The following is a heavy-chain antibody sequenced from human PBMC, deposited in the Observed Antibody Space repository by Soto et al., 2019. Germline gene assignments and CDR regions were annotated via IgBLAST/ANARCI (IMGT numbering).Heavy chain of an antibody. D-gene: IGHD3-22*01. CDR1: GFTFSSYA. CDR3: AKDLIRMIVVVNFDY. V-gene: IGHV3-23*01. J-gene: IGHJ4*02. Sequence: GGSLRLSCAASGFTFSSYAMSWVRQAPGKGLEWVSAISGSGGSTNYADSVKGRFTISRDNSKNTLYLQMNSLRAEDTAVYYCAKDLIRMIVVVNFDYWGQGTLVTVSS. CDR2: ISGSGGST.